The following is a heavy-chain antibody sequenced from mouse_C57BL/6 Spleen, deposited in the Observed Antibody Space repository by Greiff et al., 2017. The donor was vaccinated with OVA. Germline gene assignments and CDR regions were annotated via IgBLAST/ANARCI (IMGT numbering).Heavy chain of an antibody. V-gene: IGHV1-85*01. J-gene: IGHJ3*01. CDR1: GYTFTSYD. CDR2: IYPRDGST. D-gene: IGHD2-1*01. Sequence: QVQLKQSGPELVKPGASVKLSCKASGYTFTSYDINWVKQRPGQGLEWIGWIYPRDGSTKYNEKFKGKATLTVDTSSSTAYMELHSLTSEDSAVYFCARSEDYGNYPWFAYWGQGTLVTVSA. CDR3: ARSEDYGNYPWFAY.